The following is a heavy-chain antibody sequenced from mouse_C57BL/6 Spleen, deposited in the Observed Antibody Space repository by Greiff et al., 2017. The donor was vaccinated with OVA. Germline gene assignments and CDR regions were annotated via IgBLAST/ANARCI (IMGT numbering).Heavy chain of an antibody. D-gene: IGHD1-1*01. CDR1: GYTFTSYW. Sequence: VQLQQPGAELVMPGASVKLSCKASGYTFTSYWMHWVKQRPGQGLEWIGEIDPSDSYTNYNQKFKGKSTLTVDKSSSTAYMQLSSLTSEDSAVYYCARDGSSHYAMDYWGQGTSATVSS. J-gene: IGHJ4*01. CDR2: IDPSDSYT. V-gene: IGHV1-69*01. CDR3: ARDGSSHYAMDY.